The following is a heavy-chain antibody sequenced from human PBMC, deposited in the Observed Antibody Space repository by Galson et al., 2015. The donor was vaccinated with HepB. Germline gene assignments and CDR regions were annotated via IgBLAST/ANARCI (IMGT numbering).Heavy chain of an antibody. Sequence: PALVKPTQTLTLTCTLSGVSLSSHGVGVAWIRQPPEKALEWLGFIFWDDDTRYNPSLKTRLTITQDTSKNQVVLTVTNMDPLDTGTYYCAHRRGNWGWNYFDYWGQGTQVTVSS. CDR1: GVSLSSHGVG. D-gene: IGHD7-27*01. J-gene: IGHJ4*02. CDR3: AHRRGNWGWNYFDY. CDR2: IFWDDDT. V-gene: IGHV2-5*02.